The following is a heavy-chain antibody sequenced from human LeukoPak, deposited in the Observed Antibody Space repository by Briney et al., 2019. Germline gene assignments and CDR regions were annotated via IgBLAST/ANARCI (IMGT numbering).Heavy chain of an antibody. J-gene: IGHJ4*02. CDR2: IIPIFGTA. Sequence: ASVKVSCKASGGTFSSYAISWVRQAPGQGLEWMGGIIPIFGTANYAQKFQGGVTIATDESTSTAYMELSSLRSEDTAVYYYARVSGSYSYYFDYWGQGTLVTVSS. D-gene: IGHD1-26*01. V-gene: IGHV1-69*05. CDR3: ARVSGSYSYYFDY. CDR1: GGTFSSYA.